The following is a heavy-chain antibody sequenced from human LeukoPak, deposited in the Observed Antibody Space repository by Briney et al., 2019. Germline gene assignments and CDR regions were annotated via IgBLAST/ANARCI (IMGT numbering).Heavy chain of an antibody. CDR1: GFTFSSYA. CDR2: VSGSGSST. J-gene: IGHJ4*02. Sequence: GGSLRLSCAASGFTFSSYAMSWVRQAPGKGLEWVSGVSGSGSSTYCADSVKGRFTISRDNSKNTLYLQMNSLRAEDTAVYFCAKGGHSSGWYSFDYWGQGTLVTVSS. CDR3: AKGGHSSGWYSFDY. V-gene: IGHV3-23*01. D-gene: IGHD6-19*01.